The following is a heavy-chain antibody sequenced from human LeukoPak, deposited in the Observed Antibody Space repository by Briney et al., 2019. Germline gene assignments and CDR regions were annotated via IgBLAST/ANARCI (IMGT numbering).Heavy chain of an antibody. V-gene: IGHV3-53*01. D-gene: IGHD3-16*02. CDR1: GFSVSRNY. J-gene: IGHJ4*02. CDR2: IYSDGST. CDR3: AKDPLGFGGVIVDY. Sequence: PGGSLRLSCAASGFSVSRNYMTWVRQAPGKGLEWVSVIYSDGSTYYADSVKGRFTISRDNSKNTLYLQMNSLRAEDTAVYYCAKDPLGFGGVIVDYWGQGTLVTVSS.